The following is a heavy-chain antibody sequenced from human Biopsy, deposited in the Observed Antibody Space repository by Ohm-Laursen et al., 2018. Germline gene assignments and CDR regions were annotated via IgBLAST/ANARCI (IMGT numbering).Heavy chain of an antibody. V-gene: IGHV1-24*01. CDR3: ARGSNDFGGLYFPR. CDR2: FASENGKT. J-gene: IGHJ4*02. D-gene: IGHD4-23*01. Sequence: SVKVSCKVSGYTLTELSMHWVRQAPGKGLEWMGGFASENGKTVYAQNFQARVSMTEDTSTDTASMELRSLRSEDTAVYYCARGSNDFGGLYFPRWGQGTLLTVSS. CDR1: GYTLTELS.